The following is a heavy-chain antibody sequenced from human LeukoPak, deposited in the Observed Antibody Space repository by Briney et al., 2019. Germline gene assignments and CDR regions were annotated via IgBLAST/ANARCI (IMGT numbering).Heavy chain of an antibody. CDR1: GGTFSSYA. CDR2: INPNSGGT. Sequence: ASVKVSCKASGGTFSSYAISWVRQAPGQGLEWMGWINPNSGGTNYAQKFQGRVTMTRDTSISTAYMELSRLRSEDTAVYYCARSPSSGWYNDAFDIWGQGTMVTVSS. CDR3: ARSPSSGWYNDAFDI. V-gene: IGHV1-2*02. J-gene: IGHJ3*02. D-gene: IGHD6-19*01.